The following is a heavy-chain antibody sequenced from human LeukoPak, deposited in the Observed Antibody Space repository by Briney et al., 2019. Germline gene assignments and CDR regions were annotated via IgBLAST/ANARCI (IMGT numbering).Heavy chain of an antibody. J-gene: IGHJ4*02. V-gene: IGHV3-7*01. CDR1: GFTFGSHW. D-gene: IGHD3-9*01. CDR3: ARWNYDSLTGYYIDY. Sequence: GGSLRLSCAASGFTFGSHWMTWVGQAPGRGLEGVANIQPDGTAKEFVGSVKGRFSIPRDNAENSPYLQMNSLRAEDTAVYYCARWNYDSLTGYYIDYWGQGTLVAVSS. CDR2: IQPDGTAK.